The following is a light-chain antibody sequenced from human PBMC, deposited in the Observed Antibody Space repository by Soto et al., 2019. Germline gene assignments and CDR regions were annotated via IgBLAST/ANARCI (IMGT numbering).Light chain of an antibody. Sequence: EIVLTQSPATLSLSPGERATLSCRASQSVSSFLAWYQHKPGQAPRLLLYDASNRATGIPARFSGSGSGTDFTLTISSLEPEDCAVYYCQQRSNWPLFTFGPGTKVDIK. J-gene: IGKJ3*01. V-gene: IGKV3-11*01. CDR1: QSVSSF. CDR2: DAS. CDR3: QQRSNWPLFT.